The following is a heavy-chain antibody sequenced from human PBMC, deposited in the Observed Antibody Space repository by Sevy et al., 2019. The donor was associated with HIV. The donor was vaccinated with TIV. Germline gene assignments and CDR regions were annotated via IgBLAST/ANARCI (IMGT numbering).Heavy chain of an antibody. D-gene: IGHD3-22*01. CDR3: ARDQDYYDSSGYSYYYGMDV. CDR1: GYTFTGYY. J-gene: IGHJ6*02. V-gene: IGHV1-2*06. Sequence: ASVKVSCKASGYTFTGYYMHWVRQAPGQGLEWMGRINPNSGGTNYAQKFQGRVTMTRDTSISTAYMELSRLRSDDTAVYYCARDQDYYDSSGYSYYYGMDVWGRGTTVTVSS. CDR2: INPNSGGT.